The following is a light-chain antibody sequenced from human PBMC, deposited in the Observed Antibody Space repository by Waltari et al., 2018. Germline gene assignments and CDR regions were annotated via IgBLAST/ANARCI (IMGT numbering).Light chain of an antibody. CDR3: CSYAGNYVWV. V-gene: IGLV2-23*02. CDR2: DVS. Sequence: QSALTQPAAVSGSPGQSVTISCTGASSDIGRYDIVSWYQQHPGNAPKLVISDVSKRPSGVSDRFSGSKSGDTASLTISGLQCEDEADYYCCSYAGNYVWVFGGGTRLTVL. CDR1: SSDIGRYDI. J-gene: IGLJ3*02.